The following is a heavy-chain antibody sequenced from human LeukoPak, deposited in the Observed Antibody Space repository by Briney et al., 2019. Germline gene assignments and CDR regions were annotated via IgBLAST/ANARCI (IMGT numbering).Heavy chain of an antibody. D-gene: IGHD6-6*01. Sequence: SVKVSCKASGYTFTSYYMHWVRQAPGQGLEWMGGINPIFGTANYAQKFQGRVTITTDESTSTAYMELSSLRSEDTAVYYCARGKDYSSSFPTDYWGQGTLVTVSS. CDR1: GYTFTSYY. CDR2: INPIFGTA. J-gene: IGHJ4*02. CDR3: ARGKDYSSSFPTDY. V-gene: IGHV1-69*05.